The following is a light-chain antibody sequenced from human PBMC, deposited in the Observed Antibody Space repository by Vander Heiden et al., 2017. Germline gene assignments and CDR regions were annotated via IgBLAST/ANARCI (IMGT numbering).Light chain of an antibody. J-gene: IGKJ1*01. CDR1: QDISSF. CDR3: QRLTGHPRT. CDR2: AAS. Sequence: IQLTQSPSSLSASVGDRVTITCRASQDISSFLAWYQQKPGKAPKLLIYAASTLQSGVPSRFSGSGSGTDFTLTISTLQPEDFGTYYCQRLTGHPRTFGQGTTVESK. V-gene: IGKV1-9*01.